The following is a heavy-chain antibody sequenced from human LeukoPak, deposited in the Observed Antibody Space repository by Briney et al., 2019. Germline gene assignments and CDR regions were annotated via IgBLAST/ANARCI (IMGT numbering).Heavy chain of an antibody. V-gene: IGHV1-46*03. J-gene: IGHJ6*03. Sequence: ASVKVSCKASGYTFTGYYMHWVRQAPGQGLEWMGIINPSGGSTSYAQKFQGRVTMTRDTSTSTVYMELSSLRSEDTAVYYCARGKRITIFGVVITQDYYYYMDVWGKGTTVTVSS. D-gene: IGHD3-3*01. CDR1: GYTFTGYY. CDR2: INPSGGST. CDR3: ARGKRITIFGVVITQDYYYYMDV.